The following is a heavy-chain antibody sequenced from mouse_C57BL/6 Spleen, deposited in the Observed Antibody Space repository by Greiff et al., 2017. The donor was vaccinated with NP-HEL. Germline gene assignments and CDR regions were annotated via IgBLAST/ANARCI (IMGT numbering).Heavy chain of an antibody. CDR2: IYPGDGDT. J-gene: IGHJ4*01. Sequence: VQLVESGAELVKPGASVKISCKASGYAFSSYWMNWVKQRPGKGLEWIGQIYPGDGDTNYNGKFKGKATLTADKSSSTAYMQLSSLTSEDSAVYFCARYRSYDYSYAMDYWGQGTSVTVSS. CDR3: ARYRSYDYSYAMDY. CDR1: GYAFSSYW. D-gene: IGHD2-4*01. V-gene: IGHV1-80*01.